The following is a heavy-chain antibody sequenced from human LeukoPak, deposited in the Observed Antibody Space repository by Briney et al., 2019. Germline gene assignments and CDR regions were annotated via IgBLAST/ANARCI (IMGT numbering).Heavy chain of an antibody. CDR1: GGSISSGGYY. D-gene: IGHD3-22*01. V-gene: IGHV4-61*10. CDR2: IYYSGST. Sequence: KPSETLSLTCTVAGGSISSGGYYWSWIRQPAGNGLEWIGYIYYSGSTNYNPSLKSRVTISVDTSKNQFSLKMNSVTAADTAVYYCARGAPSGYYYCDFWGQGTLVTVSS. CDR3: ARGAPSGYYYCDF. J-gene: IGHJ4*02.